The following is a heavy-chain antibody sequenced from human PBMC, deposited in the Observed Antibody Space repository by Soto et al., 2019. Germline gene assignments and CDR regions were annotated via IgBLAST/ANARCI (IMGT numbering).Heavy chain of an antibody. CDR3: ARHGFCSGGRCYSSYSYGMDV. D-gene: IGHD2-15*01. V-gene: IGHV5-51*01. J-gene: IGHJ6*02. CDR1: GYSFTTYW. CDR2: IYPDDSDT. Sequence: HGESLNISCKGSGYSFTTYWIAWVRQMPGKGLEWMGIIYPDDSDTRYSPSFQGQVTFSADKSITTVYLQWSSLKASDSAMYYCARHGFCSGGRCYSSYSYGMDVWGQGTTVTV.